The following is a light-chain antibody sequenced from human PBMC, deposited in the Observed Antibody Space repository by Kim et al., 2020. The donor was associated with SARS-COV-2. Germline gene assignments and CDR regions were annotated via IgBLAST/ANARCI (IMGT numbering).Light chain of an antibody. Sequence: PGQKVHISCSGSSSNIGHNYVSWYQQLPGTAPKLLIYDNNKRPSGIPDRFSGSKSGTSATLGITGLQTGDEADYYCGTWDSSLSAVFGGGTQLTVL. V-gene: IGLV1-51*01. CDR2: DNN. J-gene: IGLJ2*01. CDR3: GTWDSSLSAV. CDR1: SSNIGHNY.